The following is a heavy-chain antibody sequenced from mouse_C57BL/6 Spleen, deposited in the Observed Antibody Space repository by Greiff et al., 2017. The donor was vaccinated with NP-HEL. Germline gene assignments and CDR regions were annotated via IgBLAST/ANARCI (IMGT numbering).Heavy chain of an antibody. V-gene: IGHV5-17*01. CDR2: ISSGSSTI. D-gene: IGHD1-1*01. CDR3: ARGDYYGSSSDYFDY. Sequence: DVKLQESGGGLVKPGGSLKLSCAASGFTFSDYGMHWVRQAPEKGLEWVAYISSGSSTIYYADTVKGRFTISRDNAKNTLFLQMTSLRSEDTAMYYCARGDYYGSSSDYFDYWGQGTTLTVSS. CDR1: GFTFSDYG. J-gene: IGHJ2*01.